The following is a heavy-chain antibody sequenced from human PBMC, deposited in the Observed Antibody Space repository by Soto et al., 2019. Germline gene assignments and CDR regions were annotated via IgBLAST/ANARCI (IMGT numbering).Heavy chain of an antibody. V-gene: IGHV1-69*02. CDR2: IIPILGIA. D-gene: IGHD6-13*01. Sequence: QVQLVQSGAEVKKPGSSVKVSCKASGGTFSSYTISWVRQAPGQGLEWMGRIIPILGIANYAQKFQGRVTITAHKSTSTAYNQRSSLRSEATAVYYCARGGGDIAAAGTDYWGQGTLVTVSS. CDR3: ARGGGDIAAAGTDY. CDR1: GGTFSSYT. J-gene: IGHJ4*02.